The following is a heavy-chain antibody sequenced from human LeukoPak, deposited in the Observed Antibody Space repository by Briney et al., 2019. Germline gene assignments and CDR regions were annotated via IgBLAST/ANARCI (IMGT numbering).Heavy chain of an antibody. J-gene: IGHJ4*02. CDR3: TRGPGSTWYSDY. Sequence: GGSLRLSCAASGFTVSSNYMNWVRQAPGKGLEWVSIIYSGGDTYYADSVKGRFTISRDNSKNTLYLQMNSLRPEDTAVYYCTRGPGSTWYSDYWGQGTLVTVSS. V-gene: IGHV3-53*05. CDR2: IYSGGDT. CDR1: GFTVSSNY. D-gene: IGHD6-13*01.